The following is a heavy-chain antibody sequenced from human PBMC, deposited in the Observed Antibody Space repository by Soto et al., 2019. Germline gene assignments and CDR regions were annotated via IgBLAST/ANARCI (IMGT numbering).Heavy chain of an antibody. J-gene: IGHJ3*02. CDR3: ARDKGVSNHDAFDI. CDR1: GFTFSSYA. Sequence: GSLRLSCAASGFTFSSYAMHWVRQAPGKGLEWVAVISYDGSNKYYADSVKGRFTISRDNSKNTLYLQMNSLRAEDTAVYYCARDKGVSNHDAFDIWGQGTMVTVSS. V-gene: IGHV3-30-3*01. D-gene: IGHD3-16*01. CDR2: ISYDGSNK.